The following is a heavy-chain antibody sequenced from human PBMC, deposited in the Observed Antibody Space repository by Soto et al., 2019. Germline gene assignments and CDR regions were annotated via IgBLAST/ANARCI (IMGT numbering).Heavy chain of an antibody. D-gene: IGHD5-12*01. V-gene: IGHV1-69*15. CDR2: IIPIFGSV. CDR1: GGTFSNYA. CDR3: AKDGGKDGYFGNWFDP. J-gene: IGHJ5*02. Sequence: QVHLVQSGAEVKKPGSSVKVSCKASGGTFSNYAITWVRQAPGQGLEWLGRIIPIFGSVTFAQKFQGRITLTAAESTTTVSMELSSLRSDDTAVYYCAKDGGKDGYFGNWFDPWGQGTQVTVSS.